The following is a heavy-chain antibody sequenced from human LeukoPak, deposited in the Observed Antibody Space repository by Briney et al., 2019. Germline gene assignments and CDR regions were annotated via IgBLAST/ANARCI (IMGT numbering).Heavy chain of an antibody. J-gene: IGHJ4*02. CDR1: GFTFSDHY. CDR3: VTGEYYFDGSGYYVDY. CDR2: TKNKANAYTI. D-gene: IGHD3-22*01. V-gene: IGHV3-72*01. Sequence: PGGSLRLSCAASGFTFSDHYMDWVRQAPGKGLEWVGRTKNKANAYTIEYAASVKGRFTISRDDSKNSVSLQMNSLKTEDSAVYYCVTGEYYFDGSGYYVDYWGQGTLVTVSS.